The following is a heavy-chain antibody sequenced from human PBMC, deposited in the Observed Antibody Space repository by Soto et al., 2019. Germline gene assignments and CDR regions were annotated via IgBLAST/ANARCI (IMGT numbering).Heavy chain of an antibody. CDR2: INPKSGGT. CDR3: ARGDSTDCSNGVCSFFYNHDMDV. J-gene: IGHJ6*02. CDR1: GYSFTDYH. V-gene: IGHV1-2*04. Sequence: QVQLVQSGDEVKKSGASVKVSCKASGYSFTDYHIHWVRQAPGQGLEWLGRINPKSGGTSTAQKFQGWVTMTTDTSISTASMELTRLTSDDTAIYYCARGDSTDCSNGVCSFFYNHDMDVWGQGTTVTVSS. D-gene: IGHD2-8*01.